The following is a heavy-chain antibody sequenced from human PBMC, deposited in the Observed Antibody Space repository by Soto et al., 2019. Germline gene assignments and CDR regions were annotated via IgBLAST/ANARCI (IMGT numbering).Heavy chain of an antibody. CDR1: GFTFSSYA. CDR2: ISGSGGST. CDR3: AGLARRINYYYDLDV. J-gene: IGHJ6*02. D-gene: IGHD1-20*01. V-gene: IGHV3-23*01. Sequence: GGSLRLSCAASGFTFSSYAMSWVRQAPGKGLEWVSAISGSGGSTYYADSVKGRFTISRDNSNNTLFLQMNGLRAEDTAVYYCAGLARRINYYYDLDVWGQGTTVTVSS.